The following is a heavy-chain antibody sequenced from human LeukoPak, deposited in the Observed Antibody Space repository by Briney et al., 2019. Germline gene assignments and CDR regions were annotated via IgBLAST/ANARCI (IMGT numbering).Heavy chain of an antibody. D-gene: IGHD1-26*01. CDR1: GFTFSSYG. CDR2: IWYDGSNK. Sequence: GGSLRLSCAASGFTFSSYGMHRVRQAPGKGLEWVAVIWYDGSNKYYADSVKGRFTISRDNSKNTLYLQMNSLRAEDTAVYYCARAPTSYYYFDYWGQGTLVTVSS. J-gene: IGHJ4*02. V-gene: IGHV3-33*01. CDR3: ARAPTSYYYFDY.